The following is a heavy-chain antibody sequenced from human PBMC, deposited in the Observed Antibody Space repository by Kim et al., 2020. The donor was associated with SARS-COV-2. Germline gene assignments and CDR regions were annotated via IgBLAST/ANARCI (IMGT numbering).Heavy chain of an antibody. V-gene: IGHV1-46*01. CDR3: ARSQRGMDLSGFDY. J-gene: IGHJ4*02. Sequence: QGGVTMTRDTSTGTVYMELSSLRSEDTAVYYCARSQRGMDLSGFDYWGQGTLVTVSS.